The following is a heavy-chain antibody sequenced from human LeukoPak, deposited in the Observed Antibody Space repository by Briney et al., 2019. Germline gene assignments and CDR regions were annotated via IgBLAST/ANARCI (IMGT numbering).Heavy chain of an antibody. CDR1: GDSISSYY. Sequence: PSETPSLTCTVSGDSISSYYWSWIRQPPGKGLEWVAYISYSGSTNYNPSLKSRVTISVDMSKKQFSLKLNSVTAADTAVYYCASQTKGGWLQPFDYWGQGTLVTVSS. CDR3: ASQTKGGWLQPFDY. CDR2: ISYSGST. V-gene: IGHV4-59*08. J-gene: IGHJ4*02. D-gene: IGHD5-24*01.